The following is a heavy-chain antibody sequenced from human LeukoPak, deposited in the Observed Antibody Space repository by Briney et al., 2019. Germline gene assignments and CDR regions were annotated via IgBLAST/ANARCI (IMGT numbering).Heavy chain of an antibody. CDR2: IYSGGST. Sequence: GGSLRLSCAASEFSVGSNYMTWVRQAPGKGLEWVSLIYSGGSTYYADSVKGRFTISRDNAKNPMYLQMSSLRAEDTAVYYCARGIRPSYMDVWGKGTTVTISS. J-gene: IGHJ6*03. CDR3: ARGIRPSYMDV. V-gene: IGHV3-66*01. CDR1: EFSVGSNY.